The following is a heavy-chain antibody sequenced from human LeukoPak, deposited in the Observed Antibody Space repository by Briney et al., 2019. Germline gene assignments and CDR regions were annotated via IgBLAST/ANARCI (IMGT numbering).Heavy chain of an antibody. CDR3: ARLLDTPWVKGAFDI. CDR2: IYYSGST. D-gene: IGHD5-18*01. J-gene: IGHJ3*02. CDR1: GGSISSSSYY. Sequence: SETLSLTCTVSGGSISSSSYYWGWIRQPPGKGLEWIGSIYYSGSTNYNPSLKSRVTISVDTSKNQFSLKLSSVTAADTAVYYCARLLDTPWVKGAFDIWGQGTMVTVSS. V-gene: IGHV4-39*07.